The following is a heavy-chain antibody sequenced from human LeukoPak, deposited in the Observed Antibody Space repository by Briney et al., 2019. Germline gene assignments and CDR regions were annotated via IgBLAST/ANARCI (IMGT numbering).Heavy chain of an antibody. D-gene: IGHD3-22*01. J-gene: IGHJ3*02. V-gene: IGHV3-7*01. CDR1: GFTFSSYW. CDR3: AGDAEHYDGSGYYDAFDI. CDR2: IKQDGSEK. Sequence: PGGSLRLSCAASGFTFSSYWMNWVRQAPGKGLEWVANIKQDGSEKSYVDSVKGRFTISRDNTKNSLYLQMNSLRAEDTAVYYCAGDAEHYDGSGYYDAFDIWGQGTMVTVSS.